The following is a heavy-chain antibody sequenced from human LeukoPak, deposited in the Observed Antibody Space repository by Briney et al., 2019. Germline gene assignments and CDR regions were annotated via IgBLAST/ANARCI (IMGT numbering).Heavy chain of an antibody. CDR3: ARDYYDSSGYYPGSKWFDP. J-gene: IGHJ5*02. V-gene: IGHV5-51*01. CDR2: IFHGDSDT. D-gene: IGHD3-22*01. CDR1: RDIFYNLW. Sequence: AGESLKISCRGDRDIFYNLWIAWARQMPGKGLEWMGIIFHGDSDTIYSPSFEGQVTISADKSISTAYLQWRSLKASDTAMYYCARDYYDSSGYYPGSKWFDPWGQGTLVTVSS.